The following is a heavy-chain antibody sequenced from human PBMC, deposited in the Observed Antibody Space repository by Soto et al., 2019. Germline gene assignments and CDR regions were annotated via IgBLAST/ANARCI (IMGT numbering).Heavy chain of an antibody. CDR3: TTDPPLDYGDPRYYYGMDV. V-gene: IGHV3-15*07. CDR2: IKSKTDGGTT. J-gene: IGHJ6*02. Sequence: GGALRLSCAASGFTFSNAWMNWVRQAPGKGLEWVGRIKSKTDGGTTDYAAPVKGRFTISRDDSKNTLYLQMNSLKTEDTAVYYCTTDPPLDYGDPRYYYGMDVWGQGTTVTVS. CDR1: GFTFSNAW. D-gene: IGHD4-17*01.